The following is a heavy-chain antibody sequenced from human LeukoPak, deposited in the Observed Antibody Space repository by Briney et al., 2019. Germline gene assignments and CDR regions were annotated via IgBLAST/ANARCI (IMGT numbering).Heavy chain of an antibody. CDR2: ISTGSTYV. D-gene: IGHD3-22*01. CDR1: GFTFSTYT. Sequence: GGSLRLSCAASGFTFSTYTMNWVRQAPGKGLEWVSSISTGSTYVHYAASVKGRFTISRDNAKNSLYLQMNSLTSDDTALYYCARTSVAAHDKIGFVDYWGQGTLVTVSS. J-gene: IGHJ4*02. V-gene: IGHV3-21*04. CDR3: ARTSVAAHDKIGFVDY.